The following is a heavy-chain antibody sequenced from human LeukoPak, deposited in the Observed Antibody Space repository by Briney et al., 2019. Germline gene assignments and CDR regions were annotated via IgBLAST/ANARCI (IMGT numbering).Heavy chain of an antibody. J-gene: IGHJ4*02. CDR1: GYTFTSYC. CDR3: ARGQVATIRFDY. Sequence: ASVKVSCKASGYTFTSYCMHWVRQAPGQGLEWMGIINPSGGSTSYAQKFQGRVTMTRDMSTSTVYMELSSLRSEDTAVYYCARGQVATIRFDYWGQGTLVTVSS. V-gene: IGHV1-46*01. CDR2: INPSGGST. D-gene: IGHD5-12*01.